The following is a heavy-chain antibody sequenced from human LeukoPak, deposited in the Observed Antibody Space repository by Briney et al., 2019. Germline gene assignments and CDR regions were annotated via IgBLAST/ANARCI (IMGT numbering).Heavy chain of an antibody. D-gene: IGHD2/OR15-2a*01. CDR3: ASLDRGYYYSFDY. V-gene: IGHV3-23*01. J-gene: IGHJ4*02. Sequence: AGGSLSLSCAASGFTFSSYAMSWVRQAPGKGLEWVSAISGSGGSTYYADSVKGRFTISRDNAKNSLYLQMNSLRAEDTAVYYCASLDRGYYYSFDYWGQGILVTVSS. CDR2: ISGSGGST. CDR1: GFTFSSYA.